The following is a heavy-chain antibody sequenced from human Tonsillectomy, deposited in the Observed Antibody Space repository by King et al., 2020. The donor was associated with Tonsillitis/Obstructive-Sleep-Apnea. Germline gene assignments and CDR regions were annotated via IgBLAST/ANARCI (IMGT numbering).Heavy chain of an antibody. D-gene: IGHD1-26*01. CDR1: GFSLTTTGMC. CDR3: ARIHDSGSYDVFDI. Sequence: TLKESGPALVKPPQTLTLTCTVSGFSLTTTGMCVSWIRQPPGKALAWLARIDWDDDKYYSTSLKTRLTISKDTSKNQVVLTMTNMDPVDTATYYCARIHDSGSYDVFDIWGQGTMVTVSS. J-gene: IGHJ3*02. CDR2: IDWDDDK. V-gene: IGHV2-70*11.